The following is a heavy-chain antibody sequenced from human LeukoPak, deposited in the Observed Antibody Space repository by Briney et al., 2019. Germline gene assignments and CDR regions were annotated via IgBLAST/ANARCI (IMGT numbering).Heavy chain of an antibody. J-gene: IGHJ4*02. CDR2: ISSSSSYI. CDR1: GFTFSSYA. Sequence: PGGSLRLSCAASGFTFSSYAMSWVRQAPGKGLEWVSSISSSSSYIYYADSVKGRFTISRDNAKNSLYLQMNSLRAEDTAVYYCARDQGGPGGSGLDYWGQGTLVTVSS. V-gene: IGHV3-21*01. D-gene: IGHD3-16*01. CDR3: ARDQGGPGGSGLDY.